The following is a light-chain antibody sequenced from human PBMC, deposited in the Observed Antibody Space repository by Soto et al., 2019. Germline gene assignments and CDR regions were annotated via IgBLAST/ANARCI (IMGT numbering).Light chain of an antibody. CDR1: QSVRSSY. CDR2: DAS. Sequence: EIVLTQSPGTVSLSPGERATLSCRASQSVRSSYLAWYQQKPGQAPRLLIYDASTRATDIPDRLSGSGSGTDFTLTISRLEPEDFAVYYCQQYATSPWTFGQGTEVDIK. J-gene: IGKJ1*01. V-gene: IGKV3-20*01. CDR3: QQYATSPWT.